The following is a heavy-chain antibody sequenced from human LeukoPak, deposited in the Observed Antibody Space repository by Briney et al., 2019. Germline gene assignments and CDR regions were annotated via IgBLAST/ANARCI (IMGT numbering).Heavy chain of an antibody. CDR2: IIPIFGTA. Sequence: SVKVSCKASGGTFSSYAISWVRQAPGQGLEWMGGIIPIFGTANYAQKFQGRVTITTDEPTSTAYMEPSSLRSEDTAVYYCAREAHTVRNYYDSSGYYPLRYWGQGTLVTVSS. J-gene: IGHJ4*02. CDR3: AREAHTVRNYYDSSGYYPLRY. CDR1: GGTFSSYA. V-gene: IGHV1-69*05. D-gene: IGHD3-22*01.